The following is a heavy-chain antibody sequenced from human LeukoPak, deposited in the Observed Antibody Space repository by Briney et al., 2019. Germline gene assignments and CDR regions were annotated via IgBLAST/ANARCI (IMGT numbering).Heavy chain of an antibody. D-gene: IGHD3-16*01. CDR3: VRGGGFLDI. V-gene: IGHV4-59*01. CDR2: IYHSGIT. J-gene: IGHJ3*02. CDR1: GGFISNNY. Sequence: SETLSLTCTVSGGFISNNYWSWIRQPPGKGLEWIGYIYHSGITNYNPSLKSRITISVDTSKNQFSLKLSSVTAADTAVYYCVRGGGFLDIWGQGTMVTVSS.